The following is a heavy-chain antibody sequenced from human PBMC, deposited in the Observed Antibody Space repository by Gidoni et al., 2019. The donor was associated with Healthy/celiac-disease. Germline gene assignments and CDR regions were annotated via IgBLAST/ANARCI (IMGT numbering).Heavy chain of an antibody. Sequence: QVQLQESGPGLVKPSQTLSLTCTVPGGSISSGDYYWSWIRQPPGKGLEWIGYIYYSGSTYYNPSLKGRVTISVDTSKNQLSLKLSSVTAADTAVYYCARARVSPPVGGGMDVWGQGTTVTVSS. D-gene: IGHD1-26*01. J-gene: IGHJ6*02. CDR2: IYYSGST. CDR3: ARARVSPPVGGGMDV. V-gene: IGHV4-30-4*01. CDR1: GGSISSGDYY.